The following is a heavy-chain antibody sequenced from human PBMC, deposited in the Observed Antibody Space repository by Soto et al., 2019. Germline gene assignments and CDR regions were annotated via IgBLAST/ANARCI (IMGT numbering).Heavy chain of an antibody. V-gene: IGHV4-34*01. Sequence: SETLSLTCAVYGGSFSGYYWSWIRQPPGKGLEWIGEINHSGSTNYNPSLKSRVTISVDTSKNQFPLKLSSVTAADTAVYYCARGRRYCSSTSCLHSSCCMDVWGQGTTVTVSS. D-gene: IGHD2-2*01. CDR3: ARGRRYCSSTSCLHSSCCMDV. CDR2: INHSGST. J-gene: IGHJ6*02. CDR1: GGSFSGYY.